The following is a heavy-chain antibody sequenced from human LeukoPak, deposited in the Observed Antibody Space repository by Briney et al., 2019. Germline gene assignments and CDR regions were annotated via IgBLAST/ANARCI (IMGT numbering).Heavy chain of an antibody. CDR3: ARRDDVLTGYYSYYYYGLDV. D-gene: IGHD3-9*01. CDR2: INHSGRT. V-gene: IGHV4-34*01. CDR1: GGSFSGYY. J-gene: IGHJ6*02. Sequence: PSETLSLTCAVYGGSFSGYYWSWIRQPPGKGLEWIGEINHSGRTNYNPSLKSRVTISTDTSKNQFSLNLRSVTAADTAVYYCARRDDVLTGYYSYYYYGLDVWGQGTTVTVSS.